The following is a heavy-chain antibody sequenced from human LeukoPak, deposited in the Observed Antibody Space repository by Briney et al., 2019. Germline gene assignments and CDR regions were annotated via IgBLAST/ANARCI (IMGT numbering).Heavy chain of an antibody. D-gene: IGHD4-17*01. CDR3: ARGGPDYGDGYYGMDV. CDR2: INHSGST. J-gene: IGHJ6*02. CDR1: GGSFSGYY. Sequence: SETLSLTCAVYGGSFSGYYWSWIRQPPGKGLEWIGEINHSGSTNYNPSLKSRVTISVDTSKNQFSLKLSSVTAADTAVYYCARGGPDYGDGYYGMDVWGQGTMVTVSS. V-gene: IGHV4-34*01.